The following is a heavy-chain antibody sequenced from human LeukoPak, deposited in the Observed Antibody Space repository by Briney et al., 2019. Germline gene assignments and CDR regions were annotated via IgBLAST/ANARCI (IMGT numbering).Heavy chain of an antibody. CDR3: SCSRKYCSCGSCYNWFDP. V-gene: IGHV4-61*02. D-gene: IGHD2-15*01. CDR2: IYIGGNT. CDR1: GDSISSDTYY. J-gene: IGHJ5*02. Sequence: PSETLSLTCAVSGDSISSDTYYWTWIRQPAGKGREWIGRIYIGGNTTYNPSLKSGATTPVDTTKKQFSLNLTSVTAAASPGSYCSCSRKYCSCGSCYNWFDPWGQGTLVTVSS.